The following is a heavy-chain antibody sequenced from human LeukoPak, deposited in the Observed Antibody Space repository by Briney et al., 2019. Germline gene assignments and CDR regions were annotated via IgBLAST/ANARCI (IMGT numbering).Heavy chain of an antibody. V-gene: IGHV3-23*01. D-gene: IGHD5-12*01. CDR3: AKDRGYGWRGFDY. J-gene: IGHJ4*02. Sequence: GGSLRLSCAASGFTFSSYAMSWVRQAPGKGLEWVSAISGSGGSTYYADSVKGRFTISRDNSKNTLYLQMNILRAEDTAVYYCAKDRGYGWRGFDYWGQGTLVTVSS. CDR2: ISGSGGST. CDR1: GFTFSSYA.